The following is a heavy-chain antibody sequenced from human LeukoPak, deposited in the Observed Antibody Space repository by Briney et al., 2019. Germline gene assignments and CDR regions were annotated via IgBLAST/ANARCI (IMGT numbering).Heavy chain of an antibody. V-gene: IGHV4-59*11. J-gene: IGHJ3*02. Sequence: SETLSLTCTVSGGSISSHYWSWIRQPPGKGLEWIGYIYYSGSTNYNPSLKGRVTISVDTSKNQFSLKLSSVTAADTAVYYCARDLGYSSSSGAFDIWGQGTMVTVSS. D-gene: IGHD6-6*01. CDR1: GGSISSHY. CDR3: ARDLGYSSSSGAFDI. CDR2: IYYSGST.